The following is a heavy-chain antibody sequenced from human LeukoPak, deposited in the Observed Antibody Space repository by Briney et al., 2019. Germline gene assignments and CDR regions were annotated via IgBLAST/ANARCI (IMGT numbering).Heavy chain of an antibody. Sequence: PGGSLRLSCAASGFTLGSYWMSWVRQAPGKGLEWVATIKPDGRETYYVDSVKGRFTISRDNAKSSLYLQMNSLRAEDTAVYYCARDGGGYETYRGQGTPVTVSS. CDR3: ARDGGGYETY. V-gene: IGHV3-7*01. J-gene: IGHJ4*02. CDR2: IKPDGRET. CDR1: GFTLGSYW. D-gene: IGHD5-12*01.